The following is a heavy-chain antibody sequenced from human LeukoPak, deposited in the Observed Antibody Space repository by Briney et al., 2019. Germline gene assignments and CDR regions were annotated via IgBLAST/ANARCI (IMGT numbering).Heavy chain of an antibody. D-gene: IGHD3-22*01. CDR2: IYYSGST. V-gene: IGHV4-59*01. CDR1: GGSISSYY. CDR3: ARDSLLYYYDSSGYISHAFDI. Sequence: PSETLSLTCTVSGGSISSYYRSWIRQPPGKGLEWIGYIYYSGSTNYNPSLKSRVTISVDTSKNQFSLKLSSVTAADTAVYYCARDSLLYYYDSSGYISHAFDIWGQGTMVTVSS. J-gene: IGHJ3*02.